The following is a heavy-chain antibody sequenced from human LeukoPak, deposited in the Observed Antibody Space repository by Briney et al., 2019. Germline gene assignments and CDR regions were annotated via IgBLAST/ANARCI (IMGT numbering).Heavy chain of an antibody. CDR2: INPSGGST. V-gene: IGHV1-46*01. D-gene: IGHD3-22*01. J-gene: IGHJ3*02. CDR3: ARCPSYYYDSSGYYPVRDAFDI. CDR1: GYTFTSYG. Sequence: GASVKVSCKASGYTFTSYGISWVRQAPGQGLEWMGIINPSGGSTSYAQKFQGRVTMTRDTSTNTVYMELSSLRSEDTAVYYCARCPSYYYDSSGYYPVRDAFDIWGQGTMVTVSS.